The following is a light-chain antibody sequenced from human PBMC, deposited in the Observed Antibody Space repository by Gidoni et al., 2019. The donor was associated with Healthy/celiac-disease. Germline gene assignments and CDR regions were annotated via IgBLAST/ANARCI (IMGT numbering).Light chain of an antibody. CDR2: AAS. CDR1: QSISSY. J-gene: IGKJ1*01. CDR3: QQSYSTPPT. V-gene: IGKV1-39*01. Sequence: DIQMTQSPSSLSASVGDRVTITCRASQSISSYLYWYQQKPGKAPKLLIYAASSWQSGVPTRFSGSGSGTDFTLTISSLQPEDFATYYCQQSYSTPPTFGQGTKVEIK.